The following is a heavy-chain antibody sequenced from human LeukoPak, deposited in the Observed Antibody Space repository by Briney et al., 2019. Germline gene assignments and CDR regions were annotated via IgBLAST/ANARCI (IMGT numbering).Heavy chain of an antibody. CDR3: ARRPAGRYCSGGSCQRPYYYYYYMDV. Sequence: TSETLFLTCAVYGGSFSGYYWSWIRQPPGKGLEWIGEINHSGSTNYNPSLKSRVTISVDTSKNQFSLKLSSVTAADTAVYYCARRPAGRYCSGGSCQRPYYYYYYMDVWGKGTTVTISS. D-gene: IGHD2-15*01. J-gene: IGHJ6*03. CDR2: INHSGST. V-gene: IGHV4-34*01. CDR1: GGSFSGYY.